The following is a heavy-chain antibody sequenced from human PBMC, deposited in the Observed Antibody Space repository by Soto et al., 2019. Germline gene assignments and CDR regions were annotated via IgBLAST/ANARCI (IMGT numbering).Heavy chain of an antibody. CDR2: IDPYDTGI. D-gene: IGHD2-15*01. CDR1: GFAFSSEW. V-gene: IGHV3-74*01. Sequence: EVQLVESGGGLVQPGGSLRLSCAASGFAFSSEWMHWVRQAPGKVLVWVSRIDPYDTGITYADSVKGRFTISRDNAKNTLYLQMISLRAEDTAVYYCTSDTFGARDSWGQGTLVTVSS. CDR3: TSDTFGARDS. J-gene: IGHJ4*02.